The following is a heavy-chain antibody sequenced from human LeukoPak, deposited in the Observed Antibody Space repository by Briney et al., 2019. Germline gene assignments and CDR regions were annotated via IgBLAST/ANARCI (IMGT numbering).Heavy chain of an antibody. J-gene: IGHJ4*02. CDR3: ARAPDCSSTSCHRMPIFDY. Sequence: GGSLSLSCAASGFTFSDYYMSWIRQAPGKGLEWVSYISSSGSTIYYADSVKGRFTISRDNAKNSLYLQMNSLRAEDTAVYYCARAPDCSSTSCHRMPIFDYWGQGTLVTVSS. V-gene: IGHV3-11*04. D-gene: IGHD2-2*01. CDR2: ISSSGSTI. CDR1: GFTFSDYY.